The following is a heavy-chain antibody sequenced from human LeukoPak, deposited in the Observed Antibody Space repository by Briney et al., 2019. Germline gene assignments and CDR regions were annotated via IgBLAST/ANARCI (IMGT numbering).Heavy chain of an antibody. D-gene: IGHD6-19*01. J-gene: IGHJ3*02. CDR2: IYSGGST. CDR3: VRGIRRLVRSAFDI. CDR1: GFTVSSNY. Sequence: PGGSLRLSCAASGFTVSSNYMSWVRQAPGKGLEWVSVIYSGGSTYYADSVKGRFTISRDNSKNTLYLQMNSLRAEDTAVYYCVRGIRRLVRSAFDIWGQGTMVTVSS. V-gene: IGHV3-53*01.